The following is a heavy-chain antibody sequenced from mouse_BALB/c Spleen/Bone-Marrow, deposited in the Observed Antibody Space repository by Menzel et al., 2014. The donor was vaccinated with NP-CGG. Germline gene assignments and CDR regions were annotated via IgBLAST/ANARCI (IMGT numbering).Heavy chain of an antibody. CDR2: INPSSGYT. Sequence: LVESGAELARPGASVKMSCKASGYTFTSYTMHWVKQRPGQGLEWIGYINPSSGYTNYNQKFKDKATLTADKSSSTAYMQLSSLTSEDSAVYYCARRYDYAMDYWGQGTSVTVSS. D-gene: IGHD2-14*01. CDR3: ARRYDYAMDY. CDR1: GYTFTSYT. V-gene: IGHV1-4*01. J-gene: IGHJ4*01.